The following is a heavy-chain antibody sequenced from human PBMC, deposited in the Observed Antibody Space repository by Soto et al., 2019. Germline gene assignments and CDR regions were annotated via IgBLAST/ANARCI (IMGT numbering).Heavy chain of an antibody. CDR1: GGSISGGVYY. D-gene: IGHD4-17*01. Sequence: QVQLQESGPGLVKPSETLSLTCTVSGGSISGGVYYWSWIRQPPGKGLEWIGYIYASGSTYYNQSLKSPVTISVDTSNNQFSLRLTYVTAADSAVYYCAREVIPLTTDWYFDLWGRGTLVTVSP. J-gene: IGHJ2*01. CDR3: AREVIPLTTDWYFDL. V-gene: IGHV4-30-4*01. CDR2: IYASGST.